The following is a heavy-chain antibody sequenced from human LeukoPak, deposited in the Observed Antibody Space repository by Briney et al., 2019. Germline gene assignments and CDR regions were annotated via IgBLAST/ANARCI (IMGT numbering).Heavy chain of an antibody. V-gene: IGHV4-59*08. Sequence: SETLSLTCTVSGGSISSYYWSWIRQPPGKGLEWIGYIYYSGSTNYNPSLKSRVTISVDTSKNQFSLKLSSVTAADTAVYYCARGRYGDYDFDYWGQGTLVTVSS. CDR1: GGSISSYY. D-gene: IGHD4-17*01. CDR2: IYYSGST. J-gene: IGHJ4*02. CDR3: ARGRYGDYDFDY.